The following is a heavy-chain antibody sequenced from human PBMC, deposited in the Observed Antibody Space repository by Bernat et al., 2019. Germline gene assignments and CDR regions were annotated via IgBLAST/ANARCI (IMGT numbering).Heavy chain of an antibody. CDR3: ARDGANYYGSGSYYFDY. V-gene: IGHV3-48*01. D-gene: IGHD3-10*01. CDR1: GFTFSSYS. CDR2: ISSSSSTI. Sequence: EVQLVESGGGLVQPGGSLRLSCAASGFTFSSYSMNWVRQAPGKGLEWVSYISSSSSTIYYADSVKGRFTISRDNAKNSLYLQMNSLRAEDTAVYYCARDGANYYGSGSYYFDYWGQGTLVTVSS. J-gene: IGHJ4*02.